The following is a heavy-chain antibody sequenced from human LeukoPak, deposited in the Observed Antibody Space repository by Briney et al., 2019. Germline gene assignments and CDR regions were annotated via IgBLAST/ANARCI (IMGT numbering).Heavy chain of an antibody. CDR3: VKDVCTSPRCLLYSDS. V-gene: IGHV3-23*01. D-gene: IGHD2-2*01. CDR1: GFAFNNYA. Sequence: GGSLRLSCRTSGFAFNNYAMNWVRQPPGKGLEWVSGISGFNTYYADSVNGRFTISRDNSKNVLYLQMNHLRVEDTAVYYCVKDVCTSPRCLLYSDSWGQGALVTVSS. J-gene: IGHJ4*02. CDR2: ISGFNT.